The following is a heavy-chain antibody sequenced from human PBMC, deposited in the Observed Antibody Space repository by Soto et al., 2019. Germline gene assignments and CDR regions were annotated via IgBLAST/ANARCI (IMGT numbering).Heavy chain of an antibody. Sequence: VGSLRLSCAASGFTVSSNYMSLVRQARGKGLEWVSVIYSGGSTYYADSVKGRFTISRDNSKNRLYLQMNSLRAEDTAVYYCASYYYDSSGYGDFDIWGQGTMVTV. D-gene: IGHD3-22*01. CDR1: GFTVSSNY. CDR3: ASYYYDSSGYGDFDI. J-gene: IGHJ3*02. CDR2: IYSGGST. V-gene: IGHV3-53*01.